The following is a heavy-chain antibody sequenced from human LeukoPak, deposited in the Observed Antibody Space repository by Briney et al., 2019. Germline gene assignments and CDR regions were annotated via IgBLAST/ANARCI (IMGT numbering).Heavy chain of an antibody. J-gene: IGHJ1*01. CDR1: GGSFSGYY. CDR3: ARGRRPRTYRIATAEEDGAYFQH. CDR2: IYYSGST. V-gene: IGHV4-59*12. Sequence: SETLSLTCAVYGGSFSGYYWSWIRQPPGKGLEWIGYIYYSGSTNYNPSLKSRVTISVDTSKNQFSLKLSSVTAADTAVYYCARGRRPRTYRIATAEEDGAYFQHWGQGTLVTVSS. D-gene: IGHD6-13*01.